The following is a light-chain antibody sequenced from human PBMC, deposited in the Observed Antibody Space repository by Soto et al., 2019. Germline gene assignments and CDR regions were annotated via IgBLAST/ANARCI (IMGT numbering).Light chain of an antibody. CDR1: QSVSNSY. V-gene: IGKV3-20*01. Sequence: EIVLTQSPGTLSLSPGERATLSCRASQSVSNSYLAWYQQKPGQGPRLLIYDASSRATGIPDRFSGSASGTDFTLTISRLEPEDFVVYSCKQYVGSLSTFGARPNVDIK. J-gene: IGKJ4*02. CDR2: DAS. CDR3: KQYVGSLST.